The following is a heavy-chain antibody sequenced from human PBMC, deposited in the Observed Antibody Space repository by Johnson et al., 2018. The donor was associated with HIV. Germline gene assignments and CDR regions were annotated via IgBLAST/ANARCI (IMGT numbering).Heavy chain of an antibody. D-gene: IGHD1-26*01. J-gene: IGHJ3*02. V-gene: IGHV3-30*02. CDR1: GFTFSDYY. Sequence: QVQLVESGGALVQPGGSLRLSCAASGFTFSDYYMTWFRQAPGKGLEWVAFIRYDGSYKYYVDSVKGRFIISRDNSKNTLYLQINSLRAEDTAVYYCARDPEGAPPLGAFDIWGQGTMVTVSS. CDR2: IRYDGSYK. CDR3: ARDPEGAPPLGAFDI.